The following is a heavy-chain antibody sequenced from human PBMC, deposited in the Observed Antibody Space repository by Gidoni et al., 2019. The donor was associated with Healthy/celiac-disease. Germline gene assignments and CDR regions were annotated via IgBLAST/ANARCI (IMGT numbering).Heavy chain of an antibody. Sequence: QVQLQESGPGLVKPSQTLSLTCTVSGGSISRGSYYWSWIRQPAGKGLEWIGRIYTSGSTNYNPSLKSRVTISVDTSKNQFSLKLSSVTAADTAVYYCARAPYCSSTSCYAPYYFDYWGQGTLVTVSS. J-gene: IGHJ4*02. CDR2: IYTSGST. V-gene: IGHV4-61*02. CDR1: GGSISRGSYY. CDR3: ARAPYCSSTSCYAPYYFDY. D-gene: IGHD2-2*01.